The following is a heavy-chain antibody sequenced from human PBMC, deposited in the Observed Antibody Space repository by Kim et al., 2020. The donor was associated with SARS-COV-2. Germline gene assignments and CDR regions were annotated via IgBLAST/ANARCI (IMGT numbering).Heavy chain of an antibody. D-gene: IGHD6-13*01. V-gene: IGHV1-24*01. CDR3: ATVWTIYSSSWDAYNWFDP. CDR2: FDPEDGET. Sequence: ASVKVSCKVSGYTLTELSMHWVRQAPGKGLEWMGGFDPEDGETIYAQKFQGRVTMTEDTSTDTAYMELSSLRSEDTAVYYCATVWTIYSSSWDAYNWFDPWGQGTLVTVSS. CDR1: GYTLTELS. J-gene: IGHJ5*02.